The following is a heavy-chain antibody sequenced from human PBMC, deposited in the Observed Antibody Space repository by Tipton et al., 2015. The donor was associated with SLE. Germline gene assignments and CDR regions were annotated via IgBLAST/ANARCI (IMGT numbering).Heavy chain of an antibody. CDR2: ISVYNLNT. D-gene: IGHD2-8*02. CDR1: GYTFTSYN. J-gene: IGHJ6*03. V-gene: IGHV1-18*01. CDR3: ARTLLVYYYYMDV. Sequence: QSGAEVKKPGASVKVSCKASGYTFTSYNVNWVRQTPGQGLEWMGWISVYNLNTKYAQKLQGRVTMAIDTSTSTGYMKLRSLTSEDTAVYYWARTLLVYYYYMDVWGKGPTVTVSS.